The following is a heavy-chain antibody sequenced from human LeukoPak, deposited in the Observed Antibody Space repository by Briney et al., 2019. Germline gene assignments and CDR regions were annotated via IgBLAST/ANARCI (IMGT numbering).Heavy chain of an antibody. J-gene: IGHJ4*02. V-gene: IGHV3-21*01. CDR2: ISSSSSYI. CDR1: GFTFSSYS. Sequence: GGSPRLSCAASGFTFSSYSMNWVRQAPGKGLEWVSSISSSSSYIYYADSVEGRFTISRDNAKNSLYLQMNSLRAEDTAVYYCARGGTSVDYWGQGTLVTVSS. CDR3: ARGGTSVDY.